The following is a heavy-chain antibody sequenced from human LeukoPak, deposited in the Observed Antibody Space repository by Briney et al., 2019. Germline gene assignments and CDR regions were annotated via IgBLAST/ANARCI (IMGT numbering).Heavy chain of an antibody. CDR3: ARAYDILTGYYYFDY. D-gene: IGHD3-9*01. J-gene: IGHJ4*02. Sequence: SETLSLTCAVYGGSFSGYYWTWIRQPPGKGLEWIGEINHSGSTNYNPSLKSRVTISVDTSKNQFSLKLSSVTAADTAVYYCARAYDILTGYYYFDYWGQGTLVTVSS. CDR1: GGSFSGYY. V-gene: IGHV4-34*01. CDR2: INHSGST.